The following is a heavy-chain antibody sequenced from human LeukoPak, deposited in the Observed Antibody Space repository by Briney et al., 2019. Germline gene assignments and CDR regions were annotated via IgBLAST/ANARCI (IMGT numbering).Heavy chain of an antibody. CDR3: ATGDRTFPMYYFDY. Sequence: PGGSLRLSCAASGFTFSGYGIHWVRQAPGKGLEWVAVIWYDGSNKYYADSVKGRFTISRDNSKNMLYLQMNSLRAEDTAVYYCATGDRTFPMYYFDYWGQGTLVTVSS. CDR1: GFTFSGYG. J-gene: IGHJ4*02. CDR2: IWYDGSNK. V-gene: IGHV3-33*01. D-gene: IGHD4-17*01.